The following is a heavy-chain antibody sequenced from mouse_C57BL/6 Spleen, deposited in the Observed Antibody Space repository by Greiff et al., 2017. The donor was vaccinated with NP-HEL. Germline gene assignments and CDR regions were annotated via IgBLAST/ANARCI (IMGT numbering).Heavy chain of an antibody. D-gene: IGHD2-1*01. CDR3: TRKGLGNYVFFDY. V-gene: IGHV1-15*01. CDR1: GYTFTDYE. Sequence: VKLQESGAELVRPGASVTLSCKASGYTFTDYEMHWVKQTPVHGLEWIGAIDPETGGTAYNQKFKGKAILTADKSSSTAYMELRSLTSEDSAVYYCTRKGLGNYVFFDYWGQGTTLTVSS. CDR2: IDPETGGT. J-gene: IGHJ2*01.